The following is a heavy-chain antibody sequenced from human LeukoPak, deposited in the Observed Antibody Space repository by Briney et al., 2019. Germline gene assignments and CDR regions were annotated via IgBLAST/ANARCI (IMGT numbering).Heavy chain of an antibody. CDR2: INHSGST. CDR1: GGSFSDYY. CDR3: AKRYYEANAFDI. Sequence: NPSETLSLTCAVYGGSFSDYYWSWIRQPPGKGLEWIGEINHSGSTNYNPSLKSRVTISVDTSKNQFSLKLSSVTAADTAVYYCAKRYYEANAFDIWGQGTMVTVSS. D-gene: IGHD3-3*01. V-gene: IGHV4-34*01. J-gene: IGHJ3*02.